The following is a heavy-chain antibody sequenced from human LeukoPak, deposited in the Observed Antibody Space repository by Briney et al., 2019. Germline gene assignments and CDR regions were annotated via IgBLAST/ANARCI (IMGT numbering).Heavy chain of an antibody. V-gene: IGHV3-30-3*01. D-gene: IGHD1-7*01. Sequence: PGGSLRLSCAASGFTFSSYAMHWVRQAPGKGLEWVAVISYDGSNKYYADSVKGRFTISRDNSKNTLYLQMNSLRAEDTAVYYCAKGLTGTTHLVQNWGQGTLVTVSS. CDR2: ISYDGSNK. CDR1: GFTFSSYA. J-gene: IGHJ1*01. CDR3: AKGLTGTTHLVQN.